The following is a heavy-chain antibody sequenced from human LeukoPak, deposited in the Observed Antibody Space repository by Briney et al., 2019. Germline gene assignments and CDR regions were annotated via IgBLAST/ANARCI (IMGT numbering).Heavy chain of an antibody. D-gene: IGHD6-19*01. CDR1: GGSISSYY. CDR3: ARFPGGIAVAGLDY. J-gene: IGHJ4*02. CDR2: IYTSGST. V-gene: IGHV4-4*08. Sequence: SETLSLTCTVSGGSISSYYWSWIRQPPGKGLEWIGRIYTSGSTNYNPSLKSRLTISAGTSKNQFSLELSSVTAADTAVYYCARFPGGIAVAGLDYWGQGTLVTVSS.